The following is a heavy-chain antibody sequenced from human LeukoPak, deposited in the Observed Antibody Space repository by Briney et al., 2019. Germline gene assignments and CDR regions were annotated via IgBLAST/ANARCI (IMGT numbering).Heavy chain of an antibody. CDR2: IYYSGST. V-gene: IGHV4-59*01. CDR3: ARGRYCSSTSCVPFDY. Sequence: SETLSLTCAVYGGSISSYYWSWIRQPPGKGLEWIGYIYYSGSTNYNPSLKSRVTISVDTSKNQFSLKLSSVTAADTAVYYCARGRYCSSTSCVPFDYWGQGTLVTVSS. D-gene: IGHD2-2*01. J-gene: IGHJ4*02. CDR1: GGSISSYY.